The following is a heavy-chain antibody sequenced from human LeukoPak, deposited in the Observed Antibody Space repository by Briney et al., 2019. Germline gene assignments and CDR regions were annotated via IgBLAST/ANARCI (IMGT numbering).Heavy chain of an antibody. CDR1: GGTFSSYA. V-gene: IGHV1-69*13. Sequence: RASVKVSCKASGGTFSSYAISWVRQAPGQGLEWTGGIIPIFGTANYAQKFQGRVTITADESTSTAYMELSSLRSEDTAVYYCARDQGMATFDYWGQGTLVTVSS. CDR2: IIPIFGTA. J-gene: IGHJ4*02. D-gene: IGHD5-24*01. CDR3: ARDQGMATFDY.